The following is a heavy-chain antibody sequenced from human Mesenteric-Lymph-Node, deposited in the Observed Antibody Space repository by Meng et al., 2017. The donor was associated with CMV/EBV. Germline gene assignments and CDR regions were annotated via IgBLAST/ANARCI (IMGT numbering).Heavy chain of an antibody. CDR2: ISSSSSYI. D-gene: IGHD3-10*01. Sequence: GESLKISCAASGFTFSSYSMNWVRQAPGKGLEWVSSISSSSSYIYYADSVKGRFTISRDNAKNSLYLQMNSLRAEDTAVYYCAREELLWFWEPRGEWGQGTLVTVSS. CDR3: AREELLWFWEPRGE. V-gene: IGHV3-21*01. CDR1: GFTFSSYS. J-gene: IGHJ4*02.